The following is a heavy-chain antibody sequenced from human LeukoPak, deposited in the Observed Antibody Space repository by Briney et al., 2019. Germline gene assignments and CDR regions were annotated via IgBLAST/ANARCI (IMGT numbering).Heavy chain of an antibody. Sequence: ASVKVSCKASGYTFTSYYMHWVRQAPGQGLEWMGIINPSGGSTSYAQKFQGRVTMTRDTSTSTVYMELSSLRSEDTAVYYCARVSVVDTYYYYYGMDVWGQGTTVTVSS. CDR2: INPSGGST. D-gene: IGHD5-18*01. CDR1: GYTFTSYY. CDR3: ARVSVVDTYYYYYGMDV. J-gene: IGHJ6*02. V-gene: IGHV1-46*01.